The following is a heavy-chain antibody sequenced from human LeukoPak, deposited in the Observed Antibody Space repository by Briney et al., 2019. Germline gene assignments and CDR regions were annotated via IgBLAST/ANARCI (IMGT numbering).Heavy chain of an antibody. J-gene: IGHJ5*02. CDR3: VRSKSGAYGLFDP. Sequence: SETLSLTCSVSGDSISGYFWTWIRQPPGKGLEWVGYIYYTGNTNYNPSLKSRVTISIDTTKDHSSLNVNSVTAADAAVYYCVRSKSGAYGLFDPWGPGTLVTVSS. CDR2: IYYTGNT. V-gene: IGHV4-59*01. CDR1: GDSISGYF. D-gene: IGHD2-15*01.